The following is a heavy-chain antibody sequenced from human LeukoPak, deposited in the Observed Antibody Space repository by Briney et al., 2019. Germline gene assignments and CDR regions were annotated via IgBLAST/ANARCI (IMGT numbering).Heavy chain of an antibody. D-gene: IGHD6-19*01. CDR2: INPSGST. Sequence: SETLSLTCAVYGGSYSGYYWSWIRQPPGKGLEWIGEINPSGSTNYNPSLKSRVTISVDTSKNQFSLKLSSVTAADTAVYYCARIVIAVAGTRDVVDYWGQGTLVTVSS. V-gene: IGHV4-34*01. CDR3: ARIVIAVAGTRDVVDY. J-gene: IGHJ4*02. CDR1: GGSYSGYY.